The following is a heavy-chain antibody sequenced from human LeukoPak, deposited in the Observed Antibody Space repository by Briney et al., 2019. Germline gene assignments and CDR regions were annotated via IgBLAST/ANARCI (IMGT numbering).Heavy chain of an antibody. D-gene: IGHD3-3*01. V-gene: IGHV3-48*01. CDR3: ARGGFGARLGFRFDY. CDR2: ISSSSTI. CDR1: GFTFSSYS. J-gene: IGHJ4*02. Sequence: GGSLRLSCAASGFTFSSYSMNWVRQAPGKGLEWVSYISSSSTIYYADSVKGRFTISRDNAKNSLYLQMNSLRAEDTAVYYCARGGFGARLGFRFDYWGQGTLVTVSS.